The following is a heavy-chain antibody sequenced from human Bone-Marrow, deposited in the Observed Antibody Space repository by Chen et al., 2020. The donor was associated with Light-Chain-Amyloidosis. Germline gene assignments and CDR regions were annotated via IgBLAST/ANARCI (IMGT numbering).Heavy chain of an antibody. D-gene: IGHD3-3*01. V-gene: IGHV4-39*01. J-gene: IGHJ2*01. CDR2: IYYSGST. CDR1: GGSISSSSYY. CDR3: ARQEDFGVVVITDGYWYFDL. Sequence: QLQLQESGPGLVKPSETLSLTCTVSGGSISSSSYYWGWIRQPPGKGLEWIGSIYYSGSTYYNPSLKSRVTISVDTSKNQFSLKLSSVTAADTAVYYCARQEDFGVVVITDGYWYFDLWGRGTLVTVSS.